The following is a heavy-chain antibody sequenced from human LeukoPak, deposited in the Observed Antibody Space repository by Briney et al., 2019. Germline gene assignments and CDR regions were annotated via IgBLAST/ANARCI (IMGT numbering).Heavy chain of an antibody. V-gene: IGHV3-49*04. CDR3: TRVPYSSGWYDYFDY. CDR2: IRSKAYGGTT. D-gene: IGHD6-19*01. Sequence: GGSLRLSCTASGFTFGDYAMSWVRQAPGKGLEWVGFIRSKAYGGTTEYAASVKGRFTISRDDSKSIAYLQMNSLKTEDTAVYYCTRVPYSSGWYDYFDYWGQGTLVTVFS. CDR1: GFTFGDYA. J-gene: IGHJ4*02.